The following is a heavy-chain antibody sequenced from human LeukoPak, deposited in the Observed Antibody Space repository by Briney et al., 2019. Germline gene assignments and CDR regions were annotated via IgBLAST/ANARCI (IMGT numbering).Heavy chain of an antibody. Sequence: PGRSLRLSCAASGFTFSSYAMHWVRQAPGKGLEWVAVISYDGSNKYYADSVKGRFTISRDNSKNTLYLQMNSLRAEDTAVYYCARVASSGYYPLGFDYWGQGTLVTVSS. V-gene: IGHV3-30-3*01. CDR2: ISYDGSNK. J-gene: IGHJ4*02. CDR1: GFTFSSYA. CDR3: ARVASSGYYPLGFDY. D-gene: IGHD3-22*01.